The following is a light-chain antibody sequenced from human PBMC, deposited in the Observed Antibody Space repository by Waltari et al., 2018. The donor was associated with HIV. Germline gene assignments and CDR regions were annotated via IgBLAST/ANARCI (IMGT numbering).Light chain of an antibody. Sequence: QSVLPQPPSVSEAPGQRVPISCSGSSSNIGSGYTVHLYQQLPGTAPKPLIYANSNRPSGVPDRFSGSKSGTSASLAISGLQAEDEADYYCQSYDSSLSGWVFGGGTKLTVL. CDR1: SSNIGSGYT. V-gene: IGLV1-40*01. J-gene: IGLJ3*02. CDR2: ANS. CDR3: QSYDSSLSGWV.